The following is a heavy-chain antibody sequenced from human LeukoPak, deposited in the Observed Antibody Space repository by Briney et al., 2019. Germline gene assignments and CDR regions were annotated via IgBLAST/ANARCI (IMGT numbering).Heavy chain of an antibody. CDR2: ISSSSSYI. D-gene: IGHD4-23*01. V-gene: IGHV3-21*01. J-gene: IGHJ4*02. CDR3: ARSPTRVTPIGY. CDR1: GFTFSSYS. Sequence: EGSLRLSCAASGFTFSSYSMNWVRQAPGKGLEWVSSISSSSSYIYYADSVKGRFTISRDNAKNSLYLQMNSLRAEDTAVYYCARSPTRVTPIGYWGQGTLVTVSS.